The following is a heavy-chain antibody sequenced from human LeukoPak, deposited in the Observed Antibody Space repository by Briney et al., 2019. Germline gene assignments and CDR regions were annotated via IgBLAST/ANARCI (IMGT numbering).Heavy chain of an antibody. CDR1: GGSFSGYY. Sequence: SETLPLTCAVYGGSFSGYYWSWIRQPPGKGLEWIGEINHSGSTNYNPSLKSRVTISVDTSKNQFSLKLSSVTAADTAVYYCARRGVLRYFDWAKNWFDPWGQGTLVTVSS. CDR3: ARRGVLRYFDWAKNWFDP. CDR2: INHSGST. V-gene: IGHV4-34*01. D-gene: IGHD3-9*01. J-gene: IGHJ5*02.